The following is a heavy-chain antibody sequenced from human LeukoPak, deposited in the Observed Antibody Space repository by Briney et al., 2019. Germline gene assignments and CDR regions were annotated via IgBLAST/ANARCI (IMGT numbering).Heavy chain of an antibody. Sequence: GGSLRLSCAASGFTFITYGMHWVRRVPGKGLEWMAFIRHDGANKYYTDPVKGRFTISRDNSKNTVYLQMSSLRAEDTAVYYCAKDYGYYGSGSLLDYWGQGTRVTVSS. V-gene: IGHV3-30*02. D-gene: IGHD3-10*01. CDR2: IRHDGANK. CDR1: GFTFITYG. J-gene: IGHJ4*02. CDR3: AKDYGYYGSGSLLDY.